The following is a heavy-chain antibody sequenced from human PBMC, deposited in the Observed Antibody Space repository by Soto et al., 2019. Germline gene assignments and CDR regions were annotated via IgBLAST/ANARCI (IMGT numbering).Heavy chain of an antibody. D-gene: IGHD6-6*01. V-gene: IGHV4-39*01. CDR2: IYYSGST. J-gene: IGHJ4*02. CDR3: ARQAARLIPYFDY. Sequence: SETLSLTCTVSGGSISSSSYYWGWIRQPPGKGLEWIGSIYYSGSTYYNPSLKSRVTISVDTSKNQFSLKLSSVTAADTAVYYCARQAARLIPYFDYWGQGTLVTVSS. CDR1: GGSISSSSYY.